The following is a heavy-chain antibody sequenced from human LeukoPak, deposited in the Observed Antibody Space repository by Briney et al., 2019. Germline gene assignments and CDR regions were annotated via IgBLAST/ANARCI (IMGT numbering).Heavy chain of an antibody. CDR2: IYYSGST. J-gene: IGHJ4*02. CDR1: GGSISRYY. V-gene: IGHV4-59*01. Sequence: TSSETLSLTCTVSGGSISRYYWSWIRQPPGKGLEWIGYIYYSGSTNYNPSLKSRVTISVDTSKNQFSLKLSSVTAADTAVYYCARAGKNPLFDYWGQGTLVTVSS. CDR3: ARAGKNPLFDY.